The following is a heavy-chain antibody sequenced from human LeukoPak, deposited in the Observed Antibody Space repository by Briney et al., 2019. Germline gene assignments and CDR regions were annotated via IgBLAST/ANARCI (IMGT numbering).Heavy chain of an antibody. CDR1: GHTFTGYY. CDR3: ARDTYYYDSSGYYHLEYYFDY. V-gene: IGHV1-2*02. D-gene: IGHD3-22*01. J-gene: IGHJ4*02. CDR2: INPNSGGT. Sequence: ASVKVSCKASGHTFTGYYMHWVRQAPGQGLEWMGWINPNSGGTNYAQEFQGRVTITRDTSASTAYMELSSLRSEDMAVYYCARDTYYYDSSGYYHLEYYFDYWGQGTLVTVSS.